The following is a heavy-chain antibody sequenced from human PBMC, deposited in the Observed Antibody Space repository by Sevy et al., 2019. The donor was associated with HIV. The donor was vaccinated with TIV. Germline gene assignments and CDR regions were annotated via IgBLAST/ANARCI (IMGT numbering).Heavy chain of an antibody. D-gene: IGHD3-3*01. Sequence: ASVKVSCKASGYTFTSYYMHWVRQAPGQGLEWMGIINPSGGSTSYAQKFQGRVTMTRDTSTSTVYMELSSLRSEDTVVYYCASRDSHRVTIFGVAHEGYYYYGMDVWGQGTTVTVSS. CDR1: GYTFTSYY. CDR2: INPSGGST. J-gene: IGHJ6*02. V-gene: IGHV1-46*01. CDR3: ASRDSHRVTIFGVAHEGYYYYGMDV.